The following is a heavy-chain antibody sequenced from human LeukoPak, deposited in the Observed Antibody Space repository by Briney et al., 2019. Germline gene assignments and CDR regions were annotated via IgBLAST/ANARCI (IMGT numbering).Heavy chain of an antibody. CDR3: ARDPPEYCSSTSCYDGWFDP. CDR2: IYYSGST. D-gene: IGHD2-2*01. J-gene: IGHJ5*02. CDR1: GGSVNSGSYY. V-gene: IGHV4-61*01. Sequence: SETLSLTCTVSGGSVNSGSYYWNWIRQPPGKGLEWIGYIYYSGSTYYNPSLKSRVTISVDTSKNQFSLKLSSVTAADTAVYYCARDPPEYCSSTSCYDGWFDPWGQGTLVTVSS.